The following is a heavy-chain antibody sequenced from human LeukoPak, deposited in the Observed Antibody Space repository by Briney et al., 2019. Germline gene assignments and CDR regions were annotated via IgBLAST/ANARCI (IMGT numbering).Heavy chain of an antibody. J-gene: IGHJ4*02. D-gene: IGHD2-2*01. CDR3: ARRGYCATTTCYRLFDY. CDR2: IYPGDSAT. V-gene: IGHV5-51*01. Sequence: GKSLKISCKGSGYSFTNYWIGWVRQMPGKGLEWMGIIYPGDSATRYRPSFQGQVTISADKSITTAYLQWSSLKASDTAMYYCARRGYCATTTCYRLFDYWGQGTLVTVSS. CDR1: GYSFTNYW.